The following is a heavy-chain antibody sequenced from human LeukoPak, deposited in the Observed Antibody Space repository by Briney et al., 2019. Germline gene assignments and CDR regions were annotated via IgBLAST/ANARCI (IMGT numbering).Heavy chain of an antibody. J-gene: IGHJ4*02. Sequence: ASVKVSCKVPGYTLTELSMHWVRQAPGKGLEWMGGFDPEDGETIYAQKFQGRVTMTEDTSTDTAYMELSSLRSEDTAVYYCATALTGGVIALYPITFDYWGQGTLVTVSS. CDR2: FDPEDGET. V-gene: IGHV1-24*01. D-gene: IGHD3-16*02. CDR1: GYTLTELS. CDR3: ATALTGGVIALYPITFDY.